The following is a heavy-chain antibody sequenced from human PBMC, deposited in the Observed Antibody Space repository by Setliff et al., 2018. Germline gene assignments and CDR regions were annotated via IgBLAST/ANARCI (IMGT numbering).Heavy chain of an antibody. CDR3: VRQDILTGYYAFDY. D-gene: IGHD3-9*01. V-gene: IGHV1-46*01. J-gene: IGHJ4*02. CDR2: INPSGGLT. CDR1: GYTLTNYY. Sequence: ASVKVSCKASGYTLTNYYMHWVRQAPGQGLEWMGIINPSGGLTRYAQKFQGKVTMTRDTSTSTVYMEVSSLRSEDTAVYYCVRQDILTGYYAFDYWGQGTLVTVSS.